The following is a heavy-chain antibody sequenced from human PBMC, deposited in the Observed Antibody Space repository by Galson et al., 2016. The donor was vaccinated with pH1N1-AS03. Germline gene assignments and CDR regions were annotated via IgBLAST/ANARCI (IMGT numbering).Heavy chain of an antibody. Sequence: SVKVSCKAFGYTSTTYGISWVRQAPGHGLEWMGWISTYDGKTNYAQKLQGRVSMTTDTSTNTAYLDLRSLTSGDTAVYYCARGGAVRGLLNYFHYYGLDVWGQGTTVTVS. D-gene: IGHD3-10*01. CDR2: ISTYDGKT. CDR1: GYTSTTYG. CDR3: ARGGAVRGLLNYFHYYGLDV. J-gene: IGHJ6*02. V-gene: IGHV1-18*01.